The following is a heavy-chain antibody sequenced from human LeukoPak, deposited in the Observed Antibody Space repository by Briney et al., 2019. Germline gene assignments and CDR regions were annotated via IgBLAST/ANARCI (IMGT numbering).Heavy chain of an antibody. V-gene: IGHV3-30*04. CDR1: GFLFTTYA. CDR2: ISFDGSNK. Sequence: SGGSLRLSCAASGFLFTTYAMHWVRLRPGKGLEWVALISFDGSNKYYADSVKGRFTISRDNTKNSLYLQMNSLRAEDTAVYYCARGLPPGYWGQGTLVTVSS. J-gene: IGHJ4*02. CDR3: ARGLPPGY.